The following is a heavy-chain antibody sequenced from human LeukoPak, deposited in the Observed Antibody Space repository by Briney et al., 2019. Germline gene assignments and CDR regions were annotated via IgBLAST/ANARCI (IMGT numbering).Heavy chain of an antibody. D-gene: IGHD6-19*01. CDR3: SGWEAIDY. CDR1: GGSISSSSYY. J-gene: IGHJ4*02. Sequence: PSETLSLTCTVSGGSISSSSYYWGWIRQPPGRGLEWIGSIYVSGSTYYNPSLKSRVTISVDTSKNQFSLKLSSVTAADTAVYYCSGWEAIDYWGQGTLVTVSS. CDR2: IYVSGST. V-gene: IGHV4-39*01.